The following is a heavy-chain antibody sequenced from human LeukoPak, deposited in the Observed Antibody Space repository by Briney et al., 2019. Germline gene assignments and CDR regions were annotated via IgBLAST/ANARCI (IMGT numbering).Heavy chain of an antibody. CDR3: TRHREIVVVVAAPFDY. D-gene: IGHD2-15*01. Sequence: GGSLRLSCAASGFTFSGSAMHWVRQASGKGLEWVGRIRSKANGYATAYAASVKGRFTISRDDSKNTAYLQMNSLKTEDTAVYYCTRHREIVVVVAAPFDYWGQGTLVTVSS. J-gene: IGHJ4*02. V-gene: IGHV3-73*01. CDR2: IRSKANGYAT. CDR1: GFTFSGSA.